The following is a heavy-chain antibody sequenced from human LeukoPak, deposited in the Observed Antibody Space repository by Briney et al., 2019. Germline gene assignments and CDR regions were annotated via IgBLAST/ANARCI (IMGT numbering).Heavy chain of an antibody. V-gene: IGHV3-23*01. CDR1: GLTFSSYA. CDR2: ITGGGSDS. J-gene: IGHJ5*02. D-gene: IGHD7-27*01. CDR3: AKPSPWGNWFDA. Sequence: GGSLRLSCTASGLTFSSYAMTWVRQAPGKGLEWVSSITGGGSDSFYADSVKGRFTISRDNSKHTLYLQLNSLRADDTAVYYCAKPSPWGNWFDAWGQGTLVTVSS.